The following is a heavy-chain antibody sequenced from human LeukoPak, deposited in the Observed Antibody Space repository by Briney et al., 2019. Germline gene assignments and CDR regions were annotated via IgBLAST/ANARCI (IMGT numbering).Heavy chain of an antibody. Sequence: PGGSLRLSCVASGLTFSNYGMHWVRQAPGKGLERVAFIRHDGSTKYYGDSVKGRLTISRDNSENTLFLQMDSLRPEDTAVYYCAKDYDELWNGYSGFDHWGQGTLVTVSS. J-gene: IGHJ4*02. CDR2: IRHDGSTK. D-gene: IGHD3-3*01. V-gene: IGHV3-30*02. CDR1: GLTFSNYG. CDR3: AKDYDELWNGYSGFDH.